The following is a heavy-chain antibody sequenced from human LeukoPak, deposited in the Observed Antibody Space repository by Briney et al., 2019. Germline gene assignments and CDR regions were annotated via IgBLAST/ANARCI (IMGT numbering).Heavy chain of an antibody. CDR3: ARLGAYDSSATLDY. CDR1: GGSIIDSDHY. Sequence: SETLSLTCIVSGGSIIDSDHYWGWIRQPPGKGLEWIASISYTGTTYYDPSLNSRVTISVDTSKDQVSLRLTSVTASDTAVYYCARLGAYDSSATLDYWGQGTLVTVSS. V-gene: IGHV4-39*01. J-gene: IGHJ4*02. D-gene: IGHD3-16*01. CDR2: ISYTGTT.